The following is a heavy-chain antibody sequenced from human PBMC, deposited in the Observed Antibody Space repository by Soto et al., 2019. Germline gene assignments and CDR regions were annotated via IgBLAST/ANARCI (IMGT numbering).Heavy chain of an antibody. D-gene: IGHD6-19*01. Sequence: GGSLRLSCAASGFTFSSYGMHWVRQAPGKGLEWVAVISYDGSNKYYADSVKGRFTISRDNSKNTLYLQMNSLRAEDTAVYYCAKVAGYRSGWYYFDYWGQGTLVTVSS. CDR1: GFTFSSYG. J-gene: IGHJ4*02. CDR2: ISYDGSNK. V-gene: IGHV3-30*18. CDR3: AKVAGYRSGWYYFDY.